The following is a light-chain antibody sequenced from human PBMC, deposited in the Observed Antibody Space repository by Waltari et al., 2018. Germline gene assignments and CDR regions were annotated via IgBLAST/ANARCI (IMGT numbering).Light chain of an antibody. V-gene: IGKV3-20*01. CDR2: EAS. CDR1: QKCSGF. Sequence: SRRARQKCSGFLARDQEKPCQAPRLLIYEASSRATDIPDRFRGSGSGTDFSLTSSRLEPEDFAVYYCQKYGTLPATFGQGTKVEIK. CDR3: QKYGTLPAT. J-gene: IGKJ1*01.